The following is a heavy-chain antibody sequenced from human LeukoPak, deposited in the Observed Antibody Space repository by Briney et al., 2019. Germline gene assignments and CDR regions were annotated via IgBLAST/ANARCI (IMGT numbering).Heavy chain of an antibody. Sequence: GGSLRLSCAAFGFTVSVNYMSRVRQAPGKGLECVSVIYSGGNTYYADSVKGRFTISRDNSKNTLYLQMNSLRAEDTAVYYCARVGLQWLVYDYFDYWGQGTLVTVSS. J-gene: IGHJ4*02. CDR2: IYSGGNT. CDR1: GFTVSVNY. D-gene: IGHD6-19*01. CDR3: ARVGLQWLVYDYFDY. V-gene: IGHV3-66*01.